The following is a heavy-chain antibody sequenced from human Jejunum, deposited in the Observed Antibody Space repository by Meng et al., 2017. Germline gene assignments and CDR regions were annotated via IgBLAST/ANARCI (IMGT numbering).Heavy chain of an antibody. J-gene: IGHJ5*02. D-gene: IGHD1-1*01. V-gene: IGHV4-39*07. CDR3: DDLIHLDL. CDR1: CGSINSLYEY. CDR2: IYYNGRT. Sequence: QLNLKETGPGLVKPSENPSPTCSVSCGSINSLYEYWGWIRQPPGKGLEWIGNIYYNGRTYYTPSLKSRVTISVDTSTNQFSLNLSSVTAADTAVYFYDDLIHLDLWGQGNLVTVSS.